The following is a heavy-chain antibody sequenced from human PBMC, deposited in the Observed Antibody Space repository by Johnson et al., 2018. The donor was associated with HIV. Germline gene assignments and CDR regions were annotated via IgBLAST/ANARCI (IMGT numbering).Heavy chain of an antibody. CDR3: ASVPMIVVLDGAFDI. V-gene: IGHV3-66*01. D-gene: IGHD3-22*01. Sequence: VQLVESGGGVVQPGRSLRLSCAASGFTFSSYAMHWVRQAPGKGLEWVSVIYSGGSTYYADSVKGRFTISRDNSKNTLYLQMNSLRAEDTAVYYCASVPMIVVLDGAFDIWGQGTVVTVSS. CDR1: GFTFSSYA. CDR2: IYSGGST. J-gene: IGHJ3*02.